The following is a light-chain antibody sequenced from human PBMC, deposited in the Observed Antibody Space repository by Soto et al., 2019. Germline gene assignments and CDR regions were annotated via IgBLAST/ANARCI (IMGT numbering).Light chain of an antibody. V-gene: IGKV3-20*01. J-gene: IGKJ1*01. Sequence: ETVMTQSPATLSVSPGERATLSCRASQSVASNYLAWYQQRPGQAPRVLIFGASSRATGIPDKFSGSGSGTDFTLTISRLDPDDFAVYYCQYYGGSSWTFGQGTKVDIK. CDR3: QYYGGSSWT. CDR2: GAS. CDR1: QSVASNY.